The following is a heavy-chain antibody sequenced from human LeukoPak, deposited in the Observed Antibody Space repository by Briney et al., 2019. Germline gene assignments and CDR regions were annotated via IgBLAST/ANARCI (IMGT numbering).Heavy chain of an antibody. D-gene: IGHD3-16*01. V-gene: IGHV3-48*01. CDR1: GFTFSSYS. CDR2: ISSSSSTI. CDR3: ARGGGRSHY. J-gene: IGHJ4*02. Sequence: GGSLRLSCAASGFTFSSYSMNWVRQAPGEGLEWVSYISSSSSTIYYADSVKGRFTISRDNAKNSLYLQMNSLRAEDTAVYYCARGGGRSHYWGQGTLVTVSS.